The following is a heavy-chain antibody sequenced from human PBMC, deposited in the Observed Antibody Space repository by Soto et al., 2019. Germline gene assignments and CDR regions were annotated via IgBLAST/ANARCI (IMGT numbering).Heavy chain of an antibody. D-gene: IGHD1-26*01. CDR3: ARREIQGPIDY. CDR1: GYSISSNSW. J-gene: IGHJ4*02. V-gene: IGHV4-28*01. CDR2: IYYSGTT. Sequence: SEKLTLTSALSGYSISSNSWWRWIRQPPGKGLEWIGYIYYSGTTYYNPSLKSRVTMSVDTSKNQFSLKLTSVTAVDTVVYYCARREIQGPIDYWGQGTLVTVS.